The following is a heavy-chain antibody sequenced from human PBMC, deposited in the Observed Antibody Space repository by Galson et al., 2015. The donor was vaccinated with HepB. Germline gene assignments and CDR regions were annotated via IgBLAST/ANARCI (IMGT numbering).Heavy chain of an antibody. J-gene: IGHJ4*02. V-gene: IGHV3-48*01. CDR1: GFSFSSYYS. CDR3: ARDQDWSFDY. Sequence: LRLSCAASGFSFSSYYSMNWVRQAPGKGLEWISYISSSTTSIYYADSVRGRFTISRDNAKNSLYLQMNSLRAEDTAVYYCARDQDWSFDYWGQGTLVTVSS. D-gene: IGHD3/OR15-3a*01. CDR2: ISSSTTSI.